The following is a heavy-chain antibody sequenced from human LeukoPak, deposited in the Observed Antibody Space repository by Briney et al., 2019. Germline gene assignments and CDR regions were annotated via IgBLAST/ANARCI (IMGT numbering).Heavy chain of an antibody. V-gene: IGHV4-59*05. CDR2: IYYSGST. D-gene: IGHD1-20*01. J-gene: IGHJ4*02. CDR3: ARNLDITSFDY. CDR1: GGSISSYY. Sequence: PSETLSLTCTVSGGSISSYYWSWIRQPPGKGLEWIGSIYYSGSTYYNPSLKSRVTISVDTSKNQFSLKLSSVTAADTAVYYCARNLDITSFDYWGQGTLVTVSS.